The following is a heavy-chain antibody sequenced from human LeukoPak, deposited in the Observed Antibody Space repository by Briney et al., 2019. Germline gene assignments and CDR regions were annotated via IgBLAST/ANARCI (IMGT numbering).Heavy chain of an antibody. CDR1: GGSISSSSYY. CDR3: ARGYDSSSWYLNPVFDY. D-gene: IGHD6-13*01. Sequence: SETLSLTCTVSGGSISSSSYYWGWIRQPPGKGLEWIGSIYYSGSTYYNPSLKSRVTISVDTSKNQFSLKLSSVTAADTAVYYCARGYDSSSWYLNPVFDYWGQGTLVTVSS. J-gene: IGHJ4*02. V-gene: IGHV4-39*01. CDR2: IYYSGST.